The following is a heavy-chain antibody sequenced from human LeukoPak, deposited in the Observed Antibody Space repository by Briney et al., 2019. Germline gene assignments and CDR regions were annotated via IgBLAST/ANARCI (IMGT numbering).Heavy chain of an antibody. CDR1: GDPLNSYY. J-gene: IGHJ2*01. V-gene: IGHV4-59*01. CDR3: ARTTYARFFDL. D-gene: IGHD1-1*01. CDR2: IYYSGST. Sequence: PSETLSLTCTVSGDPLNSYYWSWIRQPPGKGLEWIGYIYYSGSTNYNPSLKSRVTISVDTSKNQFSLKLSAVTAADTAVYYCARTTYARFFDLWGRGTLVTVSS.